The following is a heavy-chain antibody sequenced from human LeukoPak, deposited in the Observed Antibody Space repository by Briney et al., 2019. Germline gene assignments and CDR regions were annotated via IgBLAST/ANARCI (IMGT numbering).Heavy chain of an antibody. CDR2: INPDDSDT. D-gene: IGHD3-16*01. J-gene: IGHJ4*02. Sequence: GESLKISCKGSGYSFNSYWIVWVRQMPGRGLEWMGIINPDDSDTRYSPSFQGQVTISADKSNITAYLQWSSLKASDTAMYYCARQGPLRGSTMTSFDNWGQGTPVTVSS. CDR1: GYSFNSYW. V-gene: IGHV5-51*01. CDR3: ARQGPLRGSTMTSFDN.